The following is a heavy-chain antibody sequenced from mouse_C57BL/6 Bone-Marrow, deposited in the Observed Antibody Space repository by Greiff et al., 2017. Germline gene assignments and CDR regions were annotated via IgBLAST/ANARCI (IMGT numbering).Heavy chain of an antibody. D-gene: IGHD4-1*01. CDR3: ARSRTGKYFDY. V-gene: IGHV1-69*01. CDR1: GYTFTSYW. Sequence: QVQLQQPGAELVMPGASVKLSCKASGYTFTSYWMHWVKQRPGQGLEWIGEIDPSASYTNYNQKFKGKSTLTVDKSSSTAYMQLSSLTSEGSAVYYCARSRTGKYFDYWGQGTTLTVSS. CDR2: IDPSASYT. J-gene: IGHJ2*01.